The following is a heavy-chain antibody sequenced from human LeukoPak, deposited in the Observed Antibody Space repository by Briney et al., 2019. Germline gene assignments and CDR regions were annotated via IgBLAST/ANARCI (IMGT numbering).Heavy chain of an antibody. Sequence: PSETLSLTCAVYGGSFSGYYWSWIRQPPGKGLEWIGEINHSGSTNYNPSLKSRVTISVDTSKNQFSLKLSSVTAADTAVYYCARFSVFLSGYYYNWFDPWGQGTLVTVSS. V-gene: IGHV4-34*01. CDR3: ARFSVFLSGYYYNWFDP. D-gene: IGHD3-22*01. J-gene: IGHJ5*02. CDR2: INHSGST. CDR1: GGSFSGYY.